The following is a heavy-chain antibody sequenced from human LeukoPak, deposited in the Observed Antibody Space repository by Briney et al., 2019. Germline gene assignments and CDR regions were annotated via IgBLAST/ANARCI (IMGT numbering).Heavy chain of an antibody. J-gene: IGHJ4*02. CDR1: GYTFTTYY. CDR3: ARDKLEGAVAVYGY. Sequence: ASVKVSCKASGYTFTTYYIHWVRQAPGQGLEWMGWISAYNGNTNYAQKLQGRVTMTTDTSTSTVYMELSSLRSEDTAVYYCARDKLEGAVAVYGYWGQGTLVTVSS. D-gene: IGHD6-19*01. V-gene: IGHV1-18*04. CDR2: ISAYNGNT.